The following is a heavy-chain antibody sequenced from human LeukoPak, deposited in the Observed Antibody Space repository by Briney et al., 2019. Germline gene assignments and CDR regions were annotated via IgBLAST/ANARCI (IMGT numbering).Heavy chain of an antibody. D-gene: IGHD2-2*01. J-gene: IGHJ4*02. CDR1: GGTFSSYA. V-gene: IGHV1-18*01. Sequence: ASVKVSCKASGGTFSSYAISWVRQAPGQGLEWMGWISAYNGNTNYAQKLQGRVTMTTDTSTSTAYMELRSLRSDDTAVYYCARDFYCSSTSCHDYWGQGTLVTVSS. CDR3: ARDFYCSSTSCHDY. CDR2: ISAYNGNT.